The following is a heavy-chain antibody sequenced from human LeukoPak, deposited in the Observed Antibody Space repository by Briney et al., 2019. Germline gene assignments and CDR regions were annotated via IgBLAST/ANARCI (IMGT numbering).Heavy chain of an antibody. Sequence: NPSETLSLTCAVYGGSFSGYYWSWIRQPPGKGLEWIGEINHSGSTNYNPSLKSRVTISVDTSMNQFSLKLSSVTAADTAVYYCARVRGLLGDAFDIWGQGTMVTVSS. V-gene: IGHV4-34*01. D-gene: IGHD3-10*01. CDR2: INHSGST. CDR3: ARVRGLLGDAFDI. J-gene: IGHJ3*02. CDR1: GGSFSGYY.